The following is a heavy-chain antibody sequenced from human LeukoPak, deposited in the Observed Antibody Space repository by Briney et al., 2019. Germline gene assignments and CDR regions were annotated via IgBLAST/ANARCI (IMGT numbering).Heavy chain of an antibody. J-gene: IGHJ3*02. CDR3: AAAFDYVGAFDI. Sequence: PSETLSLTCTVSGGSISSSSYYWGWIRQPPGKGLEWIGSIYYSGSTYYNPSLKSRVAISVDRSKNQFSLKLSSVTAADTAVYYCAAAFDYVGAFDIWGQGTMVTVSS. V-gene: IGHV4-39*07. CDR2: IYYSGST. CDR1: GGSISSSSYY. D-gene: IGHD4-17*01.